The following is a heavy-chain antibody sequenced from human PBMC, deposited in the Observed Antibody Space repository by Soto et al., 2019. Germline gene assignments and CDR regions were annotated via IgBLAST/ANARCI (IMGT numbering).Heavy chain of an antibody. Sequence: PGGSLRLSCAASGFTFSSYGMHWVRQAPGKGLEWVAVISYDGSNKYYADSVKGRFTISRDNSKNTLYLQMNSLRAEDTAVYYCAKAYPRVGAFDYYGMDVWGQGTTVTVSS. CDR1: GFTFSSYG. D-gene: IGHD1-26*01. V-gene: IGHV3-30*18. CDR3: AKAYPRVGAFDYYGMDV. J-gene: IGHJ6*02. CDR2: ISYDGSNK.